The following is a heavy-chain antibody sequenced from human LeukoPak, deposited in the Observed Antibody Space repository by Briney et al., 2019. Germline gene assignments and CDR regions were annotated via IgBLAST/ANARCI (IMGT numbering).Heavy chain of an antibody. CDR1: GFSFSSYA. CDR2: VSYDGSNE. CDR3: ARIVGATLN. V-gene: IGHV3-30-3*01. D-gene: IGHD1-26*01. J-gene: IGHJ3*01. Sequence: GGSLRLSCEASGFSFSSYAMHWVRQAPGKGLEWVAVVSYDGSNEYYAESVESRFSISRDTSKNTLSLQMNSLTTEDTAVYYCARIVGATLNWGQGTMVTVSS.